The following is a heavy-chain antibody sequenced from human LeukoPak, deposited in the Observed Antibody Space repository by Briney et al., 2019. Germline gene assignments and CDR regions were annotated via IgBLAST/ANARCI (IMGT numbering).Heavy chain of an antibody. CDR1: GGTFSSYA. J-gene: IGHJ4*02. CDR2: IIPIFGTA. Sequence: ASVKVSCKASGGTFSSYAISWVRQAPGQGLEWMGGIIPIFGTANYAQKFQGRVTITADESTSTAYMELSSLRSEDTAVYYCATLSRKNRDKVDYWGQGTLVTVSS. D-gene: IGHD5-24*01. V-gene: IGHV1-69*13. CDR3: ATLSRKNRDKVDY.